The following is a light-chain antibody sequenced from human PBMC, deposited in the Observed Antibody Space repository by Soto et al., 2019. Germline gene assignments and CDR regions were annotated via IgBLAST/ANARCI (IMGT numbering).Light chain of an antibody. CDR3: QQYNSYSRT. J-gene: IGKJ1*01. V-gene: IGKV3-15*01. CDR2: GTS. CDR1: QPLNNN. Sequence: EIVMTQSPATLSVSPGDRATLSCRAGQPLNNNVAWYQHQPGQAPRLLIYGTSTRATGISARFSGSGSGTEFTLTISSLQPDDVATYYCQQYNSYSRTLGQGTKVDIK.